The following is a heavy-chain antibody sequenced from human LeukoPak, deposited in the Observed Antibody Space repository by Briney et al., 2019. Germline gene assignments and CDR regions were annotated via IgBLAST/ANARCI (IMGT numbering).Heavy chain of an antibody. Sequence: ASVKVSCKASGYTFTSYGISWVRQAPGQGLEWMGWTSAYNGNTNYAQKLQGRVTMTTDTSTSTAYMELRSLRSDDTAVYYCARDGQTYYDFWSGYQWSDYWGQGTLVTVSS. V-gene: IGHV1-18*01. J-gene: IGHJ4*02. CDR3: ARDGQTYYDFWSGYQWSDY. CDR1: GYTFTSYG. CDR2: TSAYNGNT. D-gene: IGHD3-3*01.